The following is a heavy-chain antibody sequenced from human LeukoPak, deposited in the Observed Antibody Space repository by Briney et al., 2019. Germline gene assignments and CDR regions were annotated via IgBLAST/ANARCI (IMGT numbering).Heavy chain of an antibody. V-gene: IGHV4-39*01. Sequence: SETLSLTCTVSGGSISSSNYYWGWLRQPPGQGLEWFGNIYYSGSTYYKPSLKTRVTISVDTSKNQFSLKLTSVTAADTAVYYCARHASVDGNWPRPLDYWGQGSLVTVSS. CDR1: GGSISSSNYY. J-gene: IGHJ4*02. D-gene: IGHD6-19*01. CDR2: IYYSGST. CDR3: ARHASVDGNWPRPLDY.